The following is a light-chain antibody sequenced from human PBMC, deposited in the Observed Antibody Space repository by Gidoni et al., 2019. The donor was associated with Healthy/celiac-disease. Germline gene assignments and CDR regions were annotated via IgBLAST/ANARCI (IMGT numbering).Light chain of an antibody. V-gene: IGKV1-6*01. Sequence: AIQMTQPPSSLSASVGDRVTITCRASQDIRNGLGWYQQKPGKAPKLLIYAASSLHSGVPSRFSGSGSGTDFTLTISSLQPEDFATYYCLQDYNYPLTFGGGTKVEIK. CDR1: QDIRNG. CDR2: AAS. J-gene: IGKJ4*01. CDR3: LQDYNYPLT.